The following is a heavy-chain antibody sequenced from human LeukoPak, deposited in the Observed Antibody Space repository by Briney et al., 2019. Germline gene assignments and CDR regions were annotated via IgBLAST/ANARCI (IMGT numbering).Heavy chain of an antibody. CDR1: GFTFNTFF. CDR2: ISDNGATA. D-gene: IGHD3-10*01. Sequence: PGGSLRLSCSASGFTFNTFFMHWVRQAPGKGLEYVSTISDNGATAHYSDSVRGRFTTSRDNSKNTLYLLMISLRTEDTAVYYCVKEAGRSGAFDIWGQGTMVTVSS. CDR3: VKEAGRSGAFDI. V-gene: IGHV3-64D*09. J-gene: IGHJ3*02.